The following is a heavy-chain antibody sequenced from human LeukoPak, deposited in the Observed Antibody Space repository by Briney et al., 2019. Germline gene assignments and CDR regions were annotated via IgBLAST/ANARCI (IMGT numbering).Heavy chain of an antibody. V-gene: IGHV1-8*01. CDR2: MNPNSGNT. CDR1: GYTFTSYD. CDR3: ARARKGQMRAYGAHGSWFDP. D-gene: IGHD1-26*01. Sequence: ASVKVSCKASGYTFTSYDINWVRQATGQGLEWMGWMNPNSGNTGYAQKFQGRVTMTRNTSISTAYMELSSLRSEDTAVYYCARARKGQMRAYGAHGSWFDPWGQGTLVTVSS. J-gene: IGHJ5*02.